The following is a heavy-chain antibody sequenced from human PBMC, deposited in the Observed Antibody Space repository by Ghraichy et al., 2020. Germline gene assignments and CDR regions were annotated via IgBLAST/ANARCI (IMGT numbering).Heavy chain of an antibody. CDR2: IRSKAYGGTT. J-gene: IGHJ6*02. CDR1: GFTFGDYA. Sequence: GGSLRLSCTASGFTFGDYAMSWLRQAPGKGLEWVGFIRSKAYGGTTEYAASVKGRFTISRDDSKSIAYLQMNSLKTEDTAVYYCTRLPRVTMIVVVIKDYYGMDVWGQGTTVTVSS. CDR3: TRLPRVTMIVVVIKDYYGMDV. D-gene: IGHD3-22*01. V-gene: IGHV3-49*03.